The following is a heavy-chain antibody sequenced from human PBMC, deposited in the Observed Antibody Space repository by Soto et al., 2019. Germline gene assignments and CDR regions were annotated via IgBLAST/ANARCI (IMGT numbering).Heavy chain of an antibody. Sequence: ASVKVSCKASGGTFSSYTISWVRQAPGQGLEWMGRIIPILGIANYAQKFQGRVTITADKSTSTAYMELSSLRSEDTAVYYCARDLGYCSGGSCYSNYYFDYWGQGTLVTVSS. CDR3: ARDLGYCSGGSCYSNYYFDY. J-gene: IGHJ4*02. V-gene: IGHV1-69*04. D-gene: IGHD2-15*01. CDR1: GGTFSSYT. CDR2: IIPILGIA.